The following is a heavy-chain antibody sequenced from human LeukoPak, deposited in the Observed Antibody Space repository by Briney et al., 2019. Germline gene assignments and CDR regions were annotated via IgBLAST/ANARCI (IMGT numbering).Heavy chain of an antibody. V-gene: IGHV4-39*01. CDR2: IYNSGTT. J-gene: IGHJ4*01. D-gene: IGHD3-10*01. CDR3: ASRVYGLGSFNY. Sequence: SETLSLTCTVSGDSISSTSYYWDWIRQPPGKGREWVGSIYNSGTTYYNPSLKSRVTLSVDTSKNQFSLKVSSVTAADTAVYYCASRVYGLGSFNYWGQGTLVTASS. CDR1: GDSISSTSYY.